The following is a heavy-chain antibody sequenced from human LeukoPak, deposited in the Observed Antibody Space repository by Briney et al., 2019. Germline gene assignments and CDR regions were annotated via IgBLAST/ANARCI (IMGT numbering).Heavy chain of an antibody. J-gene: IGHJ5*02. CDR3: ASGRGRFRSGHSGSYVFWFDP. Sequence: GESLKISCKGSGYSFTSYWIGWVRQMPGKGLEWMGIIYPGDSDTRYSPSFQGQVTISADKSISTAYLQWSSLKASDTAMYYCASGRGRFRSGHSGSYVFWFDPWGQGTLVTVSP. V-gene: IGHV5-51*01. CDR2: IYPGDSDT. D-gene: IGHD1-26*01. CDR1: GYSFTSYW.